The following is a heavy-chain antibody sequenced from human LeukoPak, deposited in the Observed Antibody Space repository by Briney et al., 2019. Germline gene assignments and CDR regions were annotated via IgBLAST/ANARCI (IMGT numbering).Heavy chain of an antibody. CDR2: IYYSGST. CDR3: ARRSKPRQWLVLTGSFFDY. J-gene: IGHJ4*02. CDR1: GGSISSSSYY. Sequence: PSETLSLTCTVSGGSISSSSYYWGWIRQPPGKGLEWIGSIYYSGSTYYNPSLKSRVTISVDTSKNQFSLKLSSVTAADTAVYYCARRSKPRQWLVLTGSFFDYWGQGTLVTVSS. V-gene: IGHV4-39*07. D-gene: IGHD6-19*01.